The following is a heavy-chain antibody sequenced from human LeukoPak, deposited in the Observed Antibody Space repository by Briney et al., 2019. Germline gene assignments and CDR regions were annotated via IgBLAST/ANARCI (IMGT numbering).Heavy chain of an antibody. CDR1: GFTFSSYA. D-gene: IGHD3-22*01. J-gene: IGHJ4*02. V-gene: IGHV3-30-3*01. Sequence: GRSLRLSSAASGFTFSSYAMHWVRQAPGKGLEWVAVISYDGSNKYYADSVKGRFTISRDNSKNTLYLQMNSLRAEDTAVYYCASLYDSSGLWGQGTLVTVSS. CDR3: ASLYDSSGL. CDR2: ISYDGSNK.